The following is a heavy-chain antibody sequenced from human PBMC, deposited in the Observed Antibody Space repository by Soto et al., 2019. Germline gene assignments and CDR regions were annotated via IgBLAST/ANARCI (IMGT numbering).Heavy chain of an antibody. CDR1: GFSFRLYA. CDR2: ISYDGSGNK. Sequence: QVQLVESGGGVVQPGRSLRLSCAASGFSFRLYAMHWVRQTPGRGLEWLAFISYDGSGNKYYADSVKGRFTISRDNSKNTLYLQMNSLRAEDTAVYYCAREWTPFSGESATGFDPWGQGTLVTVSS. J-gene: IGHJ5*02. CDR3: AREWTPFSGESATGFDP. V-gene: IGHV3-30-3*01. D-gene: IGHD3-16*01.